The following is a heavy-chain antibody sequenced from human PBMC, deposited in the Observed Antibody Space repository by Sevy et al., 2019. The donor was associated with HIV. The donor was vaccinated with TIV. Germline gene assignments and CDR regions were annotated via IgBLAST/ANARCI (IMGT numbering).Heavy chain of an antibody. CDR2: IIYDGSKK. J-gene: IGHJ5*02. CDR1: GFTFSSYA. V-gene: IGHV3-30*04. CDR3: ARDQHDYAGNVRTGWFDP. Sequence: GGSLRLSCAASGFTFSSYAMHWVRQAPGKGLEWVADIIYDGSKKYYADSGKGRFPISRDNSKNTLYLQLNSPRTEDTAIYDCARDQHDYAGNVRTGWFDPWGQGTLVTVSS. D-gene: IGHD4-17*01.